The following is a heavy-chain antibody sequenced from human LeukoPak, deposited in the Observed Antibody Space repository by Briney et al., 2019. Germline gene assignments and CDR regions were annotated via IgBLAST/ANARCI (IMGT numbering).Heavy chain of an antibody. V-gene: IGHV3-9*01. J-gene: IGHJ4*02. CDR2: ISWNSGSI. D-gene: IGHD6-13*01. Sequence: GGSLRLSCAASGFTFDDYAMHWVRQAPGKGLEWVSGISWNSGSIGYADSVKGRFTISRDNAKNSLYLQMNSLRAEDTALYYRAKGITPIAAAGDFDYWGQGTLVTVSS. CDR3: AKGITPIAAAGDFDY. CDR1: GFTFDDYA.